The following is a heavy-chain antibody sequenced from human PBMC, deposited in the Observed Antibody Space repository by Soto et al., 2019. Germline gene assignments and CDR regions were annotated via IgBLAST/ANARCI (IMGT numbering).Heavy chain of an antibody. Sequence: SVKVSCKSSGGTFSSYAISWVRQAPGRGLEWMGGIIPIFGTANYAQKFQGRVTITADESTSTAYMELSSLRSEDTAVYYCASEISSGWPINWFDPWGQGTLVTVSS. J-gene: IGHJ5*02. CDR1: GGTFSSYA. V-gene: IGHV1-69*13. D-gene: IGHD6-19*01. CDR2: IIPIFGTA. CDR3: ASEISSGWPINWFDP.